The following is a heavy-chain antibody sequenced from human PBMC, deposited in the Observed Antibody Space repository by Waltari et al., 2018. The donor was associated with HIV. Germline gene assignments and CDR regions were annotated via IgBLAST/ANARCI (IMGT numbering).Heavy chain of an antibody. CDR2: INPNSGGT. CDR1: GYTFTGYY. V-gene: IGHV1-2*06. J-gene: IGHJ5*02. CDR3: ARGPSGTGYPNNWFDP. Sequence: QVQLVQSGAKVKKPGASVKVSCKASGYTFTGYYMHWVRQAPGQGLEWRGRINPNSGGTNYAQKFQGRVTMTRDTSIRTADMELSRLRSDDTAVYYCARGPSGTGYPNNWFDPWGQGTLVTVSS. D-gene: IGHD3-9*01.